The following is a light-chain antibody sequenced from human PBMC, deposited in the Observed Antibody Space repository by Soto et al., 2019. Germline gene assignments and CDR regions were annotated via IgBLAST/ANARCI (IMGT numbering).Light chain of an antibody. CDR1: SSDVGAYKY. V-gene: IGLV2-14*01. J-gene: IGLJ2*01. Sequence: QSALTQPASVSGSPGQSITISCTGTSSDVGAYKYVSWYRLHPGKAPKLMIYEVTNRPSGVSNRFSGSKSGNTASLTISGLQAEDEADYYCTSYAGSGTLVIFGGWTKLTVL. CDR2: EVT. CDR3: TSYAGSGTLVI.